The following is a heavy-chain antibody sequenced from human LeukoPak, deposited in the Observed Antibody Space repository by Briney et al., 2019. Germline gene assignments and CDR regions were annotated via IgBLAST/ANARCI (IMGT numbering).Heavy chain of an antibody. CDR1: GYTFTSYG. Sequence: ASVKVSCKASGYTFTSYGIIWVRQAPGQGLEWMGWISAYNGNTNYAQKLQGRVTMTTDTSTSTAYMELRSLRSDDTAVYYCARVDSSWGYYYYHYMDVWGKGTTVTVSS. CDR2: ISAYNGNT. J-gene: IGHJ6*03. CDR3: ARVDSSWGYYYYHYMDV. D-gene: IGHD6-6*01. V-gene: IGHV1-18*01.